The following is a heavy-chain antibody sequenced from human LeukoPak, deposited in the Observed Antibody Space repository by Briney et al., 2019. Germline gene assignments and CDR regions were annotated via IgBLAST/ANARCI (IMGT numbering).Heavy chain of an antibody. D-gene: IGHD2-15*01. CDR3: ARVALVVAATTYWFDP. CDR1: GGSISNYY. V-gene: IGHV4-59*12. CDR2: IYYSGST. J-gene: IGHJ5*02. Sequence: SETLSLTCTVSGGSISNYYWNWIRQPPGKGLEWIGSIYYSGSTYYNPSLKSRVTISVDTSKNQFSLKLSSVTAADTAVYYCARVALVVAATTYWFDPWGQGTLVTVSS.